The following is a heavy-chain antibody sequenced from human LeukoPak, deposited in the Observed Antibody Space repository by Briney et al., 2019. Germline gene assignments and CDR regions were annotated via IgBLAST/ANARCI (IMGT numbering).Heavy chain of an antibody. J-gene: IGHJ4*02. CDR2: IYYSGST. D-gene: IGHD4-11*01. Sequence: PSETPSLTXTVSGGSISSYYWSWIRQPPGKGLEWIGYIYYSGSTNYNPSLKSRVTISVDTSKNQFSLKLSSVTAADTAVYYCARVKQLYSNYEGGFDYWGQGTLVTVSS. V-gene: IGHV4-59*01. CDR3: ARVKQLYSNYEGGFDY. CDR1: GGSISSYY.